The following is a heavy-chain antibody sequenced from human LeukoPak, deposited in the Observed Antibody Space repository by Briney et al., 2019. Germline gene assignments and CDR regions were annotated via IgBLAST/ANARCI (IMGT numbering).Heavy chain of an antibody. CDR3: ARDARNSGSYYADY. CDR1: GGSISSGDYY. V-gene: IGHV4-39*07. CDR2: MYYSGST. Sequence: PSETLSLTCTVSGGSISSGDYYWSWIRQPPGKGLEWIGSMYYSGSTYYNPSLKSRATISVDTSKNQFSLKLTSVTAADTAVYYCARDARNSGSYYADYWGQGTLVTVSS. D-gene: IGHD1-26*01. J-gene: IGHJ4*02.